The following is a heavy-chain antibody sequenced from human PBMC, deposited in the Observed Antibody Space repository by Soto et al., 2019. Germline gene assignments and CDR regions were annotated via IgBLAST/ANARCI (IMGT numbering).Heavy chain of an antibody. J-gene: IGHJ6*03. CDR1: GGSFSGYY. CDR2: INHSGST. CDR3: ARAPAILWFGELYRYYYYMAV. D-gene: IGHD3-10*01. Sequence: SETLSLTCAVYGGSFSGYYWSWIRQPPGKGLEWIGEINHSGSTNYNPSLKSRVTISVDTSKNQFSLKLSSVTAADTAVYYCARAPAILWFGELYRYYYYMAVWGKGTTVTVSS. V-gene: IGHV4-34*01.